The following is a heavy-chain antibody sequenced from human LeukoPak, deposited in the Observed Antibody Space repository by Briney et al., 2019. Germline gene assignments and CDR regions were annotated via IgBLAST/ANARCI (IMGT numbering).Heavy chain of an antibody. CDR2: ISWNSGSI. CDR1: GFTFDDYA. V-gene: IGHV3-9*01. J-gene: IGHJ4*02. D-gene: IGHD5-24*01. CDR3: ARVISGWLGGY. Sequence: PGRSLRLSCAASGFTFDDYAMHWVRQAPGKGLEWVSGISWNSGSIGYADSVKGRFTISRDNAKNSLYLQMNSLRAEDTAVYYCARVISGWLGGYWGQGTLVTVSS.